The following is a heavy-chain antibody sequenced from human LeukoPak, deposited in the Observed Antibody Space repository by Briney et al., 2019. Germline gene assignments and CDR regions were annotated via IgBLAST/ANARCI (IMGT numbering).Heavy chain of an antibody. CDR3: ARGVCSGGSCYFDY. CDR1: GGTFSSYA. V-gene: IGHV1-69*13. D-gene: IGHD2-15*01. Sequence: SVKVSCKASGGTFSSYAISWVRQAPGQGLEWMGGIIPIFGTANYAQKFQVRVTITADESTSTAYMELSSLRSEDTAVYYCARGVCSGGSCYFDYWGQGTLVTVSS. CDR2: IIPIFGTA. J-gene: IGHJ4*02.